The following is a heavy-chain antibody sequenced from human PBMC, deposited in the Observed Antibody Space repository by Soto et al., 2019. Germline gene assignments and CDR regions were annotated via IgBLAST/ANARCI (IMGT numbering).Heavy chain of an antibody. CDR3: ARTIVVVPAAMFGQNYYVLDV. CDR1: GGTFSSYA. J-gene: IGHJ6*02. V-gene: IGHV1-69*06. D-gene: IGHD2-2*01. CDR2: IIPIFGTA. Sequence: SVKVSCKDSGGTFSSYAISWVRQAPGQGLEWMGGIIPIFGTANYAQKFQGRVTITADKSTSTAYMELSSLRSEDTAVYYCARTIVVVPAAMFGQNYYVLDVWGQGTTDTVSS.